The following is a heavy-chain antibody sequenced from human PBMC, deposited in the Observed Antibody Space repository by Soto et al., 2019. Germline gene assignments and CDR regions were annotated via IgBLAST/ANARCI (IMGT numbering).Heavy chain of an antibody. V-gene: IGHV1-69*06. CDR1: GGTFSSYA. CDR3: ASSAPSGYSSVTWFDP. Sequence: ASVKVSCKASGGTFSSYAISWVRQAPGQGLEWMGGIIPIFGTANYAQKFQGRVTITADKSTSTAYMELSSLRSEDTAVYYCASSAPSGYSSVTWFDPWGQGTLVTVSS. CDR2: IIPIFGTA. D-gene: IGHD6-19*01. J-gene: IGHJ5*02.